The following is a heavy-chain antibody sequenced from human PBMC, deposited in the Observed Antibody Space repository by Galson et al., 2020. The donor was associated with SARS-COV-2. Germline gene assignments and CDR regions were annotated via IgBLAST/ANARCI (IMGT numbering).Heavy chain of an antibody. V-gene: IGHV1-2*04. Sequence: SVQVSCKASGYTFTRYYMHWVRQDPGQGLEWLGWINPNSGGTNYAQKFQGWVTMTRDTSISTAYMELSRLRSDDTAVYDCARDRKAYYYDSGTYDYYYYMDVWGKGTTVTVSS. D-gene: IGHD3-10*01. J-gene: IGHJ6*03. CDR3: ARDRKAYYYDSGTYDYYYYMDV. CDR1: GYTFTRYY. CDR2: INPNSGGT.